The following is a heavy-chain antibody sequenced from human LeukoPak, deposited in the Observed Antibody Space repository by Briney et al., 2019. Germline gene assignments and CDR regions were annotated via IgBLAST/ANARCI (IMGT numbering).Heavy chain of an antibody. Sequence: GGSLRLSCAASGFTFNSYEMNWVRQAPGKGLEWVSYINSGGSAIYYADSVKGRFTISRDNTKNSLYLQMNSLRADDTAVYYCARGGSYVHYWGQGTLVTVSS. V-gene: IGHV3-48*03. CDR3: ARGGSYVHY. D-gene: IGHD1-26*01. CDR2: INSGGSAI. J-gene: IGHJ4*02. CDR1: GFTFNSYE.